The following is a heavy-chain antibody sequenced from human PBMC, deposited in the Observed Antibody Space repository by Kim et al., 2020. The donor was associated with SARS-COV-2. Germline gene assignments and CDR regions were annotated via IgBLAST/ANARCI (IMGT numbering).Heavy chain of an antibody. CDR2: IYYSGST. CDR1: GGSISSSSYY. Sequence: SETLSLTCTVSGGSISSSSYYWGWIRQPPGKGLEWIGSIYYSGSTYYNPSLKSRDTISVDTSKNQFSLKLSSVTAADTAVYYCAREYFGVTTVTTAPLHFDYWGQGTLVTVSS. CDR3: AREYFGVTTVTTAPLHFDY. V-gene: IGHV4-39*07. J-gene: IGHJ4*02. D-gene: IGHD4-17*01.